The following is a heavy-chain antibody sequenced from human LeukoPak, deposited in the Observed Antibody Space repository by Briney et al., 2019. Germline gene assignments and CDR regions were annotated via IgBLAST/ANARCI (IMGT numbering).Heavy chain of an antibody. CDR3: ARDARPFLAVAGTRGAHYFDY. J-gene: IGHJ4*02. CDR2: INPNSGGT. Sequence: ASVKVSCKASGYTFTGYYMHWVRQAPGQGLEWMGWINPNSGGTNYAQKFQGRVTMTRDTSISTAYMELSRLGSDDTAVYYCARDARPFLAVAGTRGAHYFDYWGQGTLVTVSS. CDR1: GYTFTGYY. V-gene: IGHV1-2*02. D-gene: IGHD6-19*01.